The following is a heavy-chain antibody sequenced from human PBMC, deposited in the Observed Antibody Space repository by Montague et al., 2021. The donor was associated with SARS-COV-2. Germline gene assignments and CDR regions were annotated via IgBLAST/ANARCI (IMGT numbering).Heavy chain of an antibody. Sequence: SETLSLTCTVSGGAISSSSYYWGWIRQPPGKGLEWIGSIYYSGSTYYNPSLKTRVTMSVDTPKNQFSLNLTSVTAADTAVYYCARRVLHGYCGGGRCYDWFDPWGQGTLVTVSS. CDR3: ARRVLHGYCGGGRCYDWFDP. CDR1: GGAISSSSYY. J-gene: IGHJ5*02. CDR2: IYYSGST. V-gene: IGHV4-39*01. D-gene: IGHD2-15*01.